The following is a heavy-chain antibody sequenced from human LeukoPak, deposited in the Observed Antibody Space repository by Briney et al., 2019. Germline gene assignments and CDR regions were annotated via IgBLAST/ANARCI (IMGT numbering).Heavy chain of an antibody. V-gene: IGHV4-59*12. J-gene: IGHJ3*02. CDR1: GGSISSYY. CDR3: ARDQDCGGDCYSLAFDI. Sequence: SETLSLTCTVSGGSISSYYWSWIRQPPGKGLEWIGYIYYSGSTNDNPSLKSRVTISVDTSKNQFSLKLSSVTAADTAVYYCARDQDCGGDCYSLAFDIWGQGTMVTVSS. CDR2: IYYSGST. D-gene: IGHD2-21*02.